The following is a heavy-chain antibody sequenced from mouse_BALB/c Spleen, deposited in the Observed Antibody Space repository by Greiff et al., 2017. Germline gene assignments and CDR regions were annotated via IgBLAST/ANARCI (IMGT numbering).Heavy chain of an antibody. J-gene: IGHJ4*01. V-gene: IGHV3-6*02. Sequence: EVKLQESGPGLVKPSQSLSLTCSVTGYSITSGYYWNWIRQFPGNKLEWMGYISYDGSNNYNPSLKNRISITRDTSKNQFFLKLNSVTTEDTATYYCAREDYGSRGEAMDYWGQGTSVTVSS. D-gene: IGHD1-1*01. CDR2: ISYDGSN. CDR3: AREDYGSRGEAMDY. CDR1: GYSITSGYY.